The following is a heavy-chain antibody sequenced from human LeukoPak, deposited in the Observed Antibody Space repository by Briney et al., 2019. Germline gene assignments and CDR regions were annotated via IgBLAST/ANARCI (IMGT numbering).Heavy chain of an antibody. D-gene: IGHD1-1*01. CDR2: ISYHGTSK. CDR3: ARAGPNDHRFDE. V-gene: IGHV3-30-3*01. CDR1: EFMLTNYA. Sequence: GGSLRLSCAASEFMLTNYAMHWVRQAPGKGREWVAVISYHGTSKYYADSVKGRFTICRDISRNTLYLQMDGRSAHDTAVYCCARAGPNDHRFDEWGQRTLVTVSS. J-gene: IGHJ4*02.